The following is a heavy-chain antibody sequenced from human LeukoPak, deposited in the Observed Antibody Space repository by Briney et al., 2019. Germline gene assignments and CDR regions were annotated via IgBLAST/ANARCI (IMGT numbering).Heavy chain of an antibody. CDR1: GFSFTSYG. V-gene: IGHV3-33*01. Sequence: PGRSLRLSCAASGFSFTSYGMHWVRQAPGKGLEWVAVIWYDGTNKHHADSVKGRYTISRDTSNNMLYLQMNSLRAEDTAVYYCARVSESGNSDYWGQGTLVTVSS. CDR3: ARVSESGNSDY. D-gene: IGHD4-23*01. CDR2: IWYDGTNK. J-gene: IGHJ4*02.